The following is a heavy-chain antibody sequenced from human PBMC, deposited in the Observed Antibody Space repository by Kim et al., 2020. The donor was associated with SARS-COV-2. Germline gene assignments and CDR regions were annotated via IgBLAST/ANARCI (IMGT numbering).Heavy chain of an antibody. V-gene: IGHV1-2*06. CDR3: ARDPFDILTGYYYYYYGMDV. D-gene: IGHD3-9*01. CDR1: GYTFTGYY. Sequence: ASVKVSCKASGYTFTGYYMHWVRQAPGQGLEWMGRINPNSGGTNYAQKFQGRVTMTRDTSISTAYMELSRLRSDDTAVYYCARDPFDILTGYYYYYYGMDVWGQGTTVTVSS. J-gene: IGHJ6*02. CDR2: INPNSGGT.